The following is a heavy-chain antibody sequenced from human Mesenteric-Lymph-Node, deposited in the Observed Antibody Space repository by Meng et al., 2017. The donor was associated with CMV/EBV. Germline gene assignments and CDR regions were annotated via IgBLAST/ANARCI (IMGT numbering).Heavy chain of an antibody. Sequence: CVASDCTRKGAWMNWVRQAPGKGLEWVGRVKSASAGGAADAAAPVKGRFTVSRDDSRKTVHLQMDNLKIEDTAVYYCTTGWDQYFDFWGQGALVTVSS. CDR1: DCTRKGAW. J-gene: IGHJ4*02. CDR3: TTGWDQYFDF. D-gene: IGHD1-26*01. V-gene: IGHV3-15*07. CDR2: VKSASAGGAA.